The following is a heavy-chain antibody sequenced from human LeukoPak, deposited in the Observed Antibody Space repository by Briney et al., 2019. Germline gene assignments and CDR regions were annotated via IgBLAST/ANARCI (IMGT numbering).Heavy chain of an antibody. J-gene: IGHJ6*03. V-gene: IGHV5-51*01. CDR1: GYSFTSYW. D-gene: IGHD3-3*01. Sequence: GESLKISCKGSGYSFTSYWIGWVRQMPGKGLEWMGIIYPGDSDTRYSPSFQGQVTISADKSISTAYLQWSSLKASDTAMYYCARGIFGVDPSDYYYMDVWGKGTTVTVSS. CDR2: IYPGDSDT. CDR3: ARGIFGVDPSDYYYMDV.